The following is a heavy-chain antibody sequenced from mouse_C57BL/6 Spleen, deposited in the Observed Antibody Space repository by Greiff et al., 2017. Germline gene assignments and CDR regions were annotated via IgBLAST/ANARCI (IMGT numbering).Heavy chain of an antibody. D-gene: IGHD2-4*01. Sequence: QVQLQQSGPELVKPGASVKISCKASGYAFSSSWMNWVKQRPGQGLEWIGRIYPGDGDTNYNGKFKGKATLTADKSSSTAYMQLSSLTSEDSAVYFCARIYDYDGAWFAYWGQGTLVTVSA. V-gene: IGHV1-82*01. CDR1: GYAFSSSW. CDR3: ARIYDYDGAWFAY. J-gene: IGHJ3*01. CDR2: IYPGDGDT.